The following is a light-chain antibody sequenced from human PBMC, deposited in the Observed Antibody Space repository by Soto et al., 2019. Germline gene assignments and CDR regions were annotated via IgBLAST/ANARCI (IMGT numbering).Light chain of an antibody. CDR3: QQYHGT. V-gene: IGKV1-5*03. J-gene: IGKJ5*01. CDR1: QIISSW. Sequence: DIKMTQSPSILSASVGDRVTITCRASQIISSWLAWYQQKPGKAPNLLIYNASSLESGVPSRFSGSASGTEFTLTISSLQPDDFATYYCQQYHGTVGPGTRLEIK. CDR2: NAS.